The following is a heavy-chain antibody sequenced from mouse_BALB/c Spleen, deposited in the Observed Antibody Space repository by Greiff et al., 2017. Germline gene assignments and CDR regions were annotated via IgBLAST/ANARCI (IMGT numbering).Heavy chain of an antibody. D-gene: IGHD2-1*01. CDR2: ISDGGSYT. CDR1: GFTFSDYY. V-gene: IGHV5-4*02. J-gene: IGHJ3*01. CDR3: ARAAYGNSWFAY. Sequence: EVHLVESGGGLVKPGGSLKLSCAASGFTFSDYYMYWVRQTPEKRLEWVATISDGGSYTYYPDSVKGRFTISRDNAKNNLYLQMSSLKSEDTAMYYCARAAYGNSWFAYWGQGTLVTVSA.